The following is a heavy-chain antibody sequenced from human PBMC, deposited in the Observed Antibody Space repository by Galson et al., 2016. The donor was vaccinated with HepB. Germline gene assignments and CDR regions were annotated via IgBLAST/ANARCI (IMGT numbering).Heavy chain of an antibody. J-gene: IGHJ5*02. Sequence: SVKVSCKASGYTFTSYYIHWVRQAPGQGLEWMGVINPSGGSTSYAQKFQGRVTMTRDTSTNTVYMEPSSLRSEDTAVYYCARGGVVVVPTTLSGAYSWFDLWGQGTLVTVSS. CDR1: GYTFTSYY. CDR3: ARGGVVVVPTTLSGAYSWFDL. CDR2: INPSGGST. V-gene: IGHV1-46*01. D-gene: IGHD2-2*01.